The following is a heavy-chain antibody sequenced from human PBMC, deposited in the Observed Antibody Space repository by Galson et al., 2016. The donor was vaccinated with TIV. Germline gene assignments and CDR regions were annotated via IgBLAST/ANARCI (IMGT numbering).Heavy chain of an antibody. CDR1: GFSLSATGTC. V-gene: IGHV2-70*11. Sequence: PALVKPPQALTLTCTFSGFSLSATGTCVSWIRQSPGKALEWLARIDWDDDKYYSTFLRTRLTISKDTSKNQVVLTMTNMDPVDIATYYCVRTPYGDSFGWYFDLWGRGTLVTVSS. D-gene: IGHD4-17*01. J-gene: IGHJ2*01. CDR3: VRTPYGDSFGWYFDL. CDR2: IDWDDDK.